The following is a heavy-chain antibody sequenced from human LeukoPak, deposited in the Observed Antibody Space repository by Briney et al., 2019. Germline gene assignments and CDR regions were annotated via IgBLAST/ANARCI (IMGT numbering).Heavy chain of an antibody. CDR3: ARGGGYSYGY. D-gene: IGHD5-18*01. CDR1: GGSISSGGYY. Sequence: SQTLSLTCTVSGGSISSGGYYWSWIRQHPGLGLEWFVYIYYSGRTYYNPALKSRVTKSVDTSKNQFSLKLSAVTAADTAVYYCARGGGYSYGYWGQGTLVTVSS. J-gene: IGHJ4*02. V-gene: IGHV4-31*03. CDR2: IYYSGRT.